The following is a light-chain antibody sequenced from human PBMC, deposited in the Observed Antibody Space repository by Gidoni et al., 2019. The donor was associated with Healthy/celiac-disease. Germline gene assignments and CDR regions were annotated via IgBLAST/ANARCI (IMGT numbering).Light chain of an antibody. CDR2: DAS. CDR1: QSVSSY. V-gene: IGKV3-11*01. CDR3: QQRSNWPPLT. Sequence: EIVLTQSPATLPLSPGERATLSCRASQSVSSYLAWCQQKPGQAPRLLIYDASNRATGIPARFSGSGSGTDFTLTISSLEPEDFAVYYCQQRSNWPPLTFGGGTKVEIK. J-gene: IGKJ4*01.